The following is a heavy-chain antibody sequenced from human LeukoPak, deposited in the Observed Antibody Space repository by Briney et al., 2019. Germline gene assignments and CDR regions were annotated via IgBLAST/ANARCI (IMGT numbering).Heavy chain of an antibody. D-gene: IGHD1-26*01. CDR2: VNADGGNT. Sequence: GGSLRLSCAASGFTFDNYRMSWVRQAPGKGLEWVSTVNADGGNTYYADSVKGRFTISRDNSKSTLILQMNSLRVGDTALYYCTKRVKYGGTWDHFADWGQGTLVTVSS. CDR3: TKRVKYGGTWDHFAD. V-gene: IGHV3-23*01. CDR1: GFTFDNYR. J-gene: IGHJ4*02.